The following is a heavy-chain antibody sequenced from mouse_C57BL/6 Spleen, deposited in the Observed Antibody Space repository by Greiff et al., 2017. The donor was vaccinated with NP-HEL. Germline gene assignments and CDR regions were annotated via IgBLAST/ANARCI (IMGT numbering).Heavy chain of an antibody. V-gene: IGHV6-3*01. CDR1: GFTFSNYW. J-gene: IGHJ4*01. CDR3: TGIYDGYYDYYAMGY. D-gene: IGHD2-3*01. Sequence: EVKLVESGGGLVQPGGSMKLSCVASGFTFSNYWMNWVRQSPEKGLEWVAQIRLKSDNYATHYPESVKGRFTISRDDYKSSVYLQMNKLRAEDTGSYFGTGIYDGYYDYYAMGYWGQGDSVTGSS. CDR2: IRLKSDNYAT.